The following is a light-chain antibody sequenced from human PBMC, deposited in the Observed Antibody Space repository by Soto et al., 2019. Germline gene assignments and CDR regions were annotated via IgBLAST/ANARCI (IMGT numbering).Light chain of an antibody. CDR2: DVS. J-gene: IGLJ2*01. V-gene: IGLV2-11*01. CDR1: SSDFGGYKY. Sequence: QSALTQPRSVSGSPGQSVTISCTGTSSDFGGYKYVSWYQQHPGKAPKLMIYDVSKRPSGVPDRFSGSKSGNTASLTISGLQAEDEADYYCCSYAGSYTPFGGGTKLTVL. CDR3: CSYAGSYTP.